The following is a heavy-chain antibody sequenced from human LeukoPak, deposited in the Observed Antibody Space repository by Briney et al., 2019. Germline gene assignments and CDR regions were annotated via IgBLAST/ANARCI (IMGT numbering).Heavy chain of an antibody. CDR1: GYTFTSYG. CDR3: ARTMQQWLVDAAGGDY. Sequence: ASVKVSCKASGYTFTSYGISWVRQAPGQGLEWMGWISAYNGNTNYAQKLQGRVTMTTDTSASTAYMELRSLRSDDTAVYYCARTMQQWLVDAAGGDYWGQGTLVTVSS. J-gene: IGHJ4*02. CDR2: ISAYNGNT. D-gene: IGHD6-19*01. V-gene: IGHV1-18*01.